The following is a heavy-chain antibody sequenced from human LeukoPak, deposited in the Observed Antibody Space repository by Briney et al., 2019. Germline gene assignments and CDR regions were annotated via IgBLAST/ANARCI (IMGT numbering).Heavy chain of an antibody. CDR2: IKQDGSEK. CDR3: ARDYWFGESYFDY. D-gene: IGHD3-10*01. Sequence: GGSLRLSCAASGFTFSTYWMTWVRQAPGKGLEWVANIKQDGSEKYYVDSVKGRFTISRDNAKNSLYLQMNILRAEDTAVYYCARDYWFGESYFDYWGQGTLVTVPS. CDR1: GFTFSTYW. J-gene: IGHJ4*02. V-gene: IGHV3-7*01.